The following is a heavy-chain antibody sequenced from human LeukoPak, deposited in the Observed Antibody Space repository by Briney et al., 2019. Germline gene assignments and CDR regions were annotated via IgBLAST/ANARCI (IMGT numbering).Heavy chain of an antibody. CDR1: GGSISSGSYY. J-gene: IGHJ5*02. V-gene: IGHV4-61*02. Sequence: SETLSLTCTVSGGSISSGSYYWNWIRQPAGKGLEWIGRIFTSGSTNYNPSLKSRVTISVDTSKNQFSLKLNSVTAADTAVYYCARGGVLPTAKNRFDPWGQGTLVTVSS. CDR3: ARGGVLPTAKNRFDP. D-gene: IGHD2-2*01. CDR2: IFTSGST.